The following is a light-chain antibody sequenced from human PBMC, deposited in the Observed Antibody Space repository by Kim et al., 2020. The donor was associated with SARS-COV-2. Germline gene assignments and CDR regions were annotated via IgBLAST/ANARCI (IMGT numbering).Light chain of an antibody. CDR1: ISRW. J-gene: IGKJ5*01. V-gene: IGKV1-5*03. CDR3: QQFNSYSIT. CDR2: KAS. Sequence: ISRWLAWYQQKPGKAPKLLIYKASSLESGVPSRFSGSGSGTEFTLTISSLQPDDFATYYCQQFNSYSITFGQGTRLEIK.